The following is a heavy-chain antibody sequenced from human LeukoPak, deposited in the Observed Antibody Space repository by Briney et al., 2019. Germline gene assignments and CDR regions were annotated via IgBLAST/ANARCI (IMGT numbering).Heavy chain of an antibody. J-gene: IGHJ4*02. CDR2: IKGDGSSI. CDR3: AAWGDSGYDHG. CDR1: GFTFSSFW. V-gene: IGHV3-74*01. D-gene: IGHD5-12*01. Sequence: GGSLRLSCAGSGFTFSSFWMHWVRQAPGKGLVWVSRIKGDGSSISYADSVKGRFTISRDNAKNTLYLQMNSLSAEDTAIYYCAAWGDSGYDHGRGQGTLVTVSS.